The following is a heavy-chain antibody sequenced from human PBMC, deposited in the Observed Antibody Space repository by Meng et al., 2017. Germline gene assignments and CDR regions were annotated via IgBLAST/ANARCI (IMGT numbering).Heavy chain of an antibody. Sequence: GAEVKDPCASGKVSFQPFGYHVPDYSIHWGRGPRGTGLGWMGLINHKSGTTHYAHKFQVRVTMTGDTSISTAYMELSGLRSDDKAMYYCARDEDISAAVKLFGDYWGQGTLVTVSS. D-gene: IGHD6-25*01. CDR1: GYHVPDYS. CDR2: INHKSGTT. CDR3: ARDEDISAAVKLFGDY. V-gene: IGHV1-2*06. J-gene: IGHJ4*02.